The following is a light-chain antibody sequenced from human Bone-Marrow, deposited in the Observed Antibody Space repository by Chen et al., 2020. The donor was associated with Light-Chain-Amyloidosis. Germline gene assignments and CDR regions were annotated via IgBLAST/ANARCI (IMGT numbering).Light chain of an antibody. CDR3: QSADSIGTYEVI. CDR2: RDT. CDR1: DLPTKY. J-gene: IGLJ2*01. V-gene: IGLV3-25*03. Sequence: SYELTQPPSVSVSPGQTARITCSGDDLPTKYAYWYQQKPRQAPVLVIHRDTERPSGISERFSGSSSGTTATWTISGVQAEDEADYHCQSADSIGTYEVIFGVGTKLTVL.